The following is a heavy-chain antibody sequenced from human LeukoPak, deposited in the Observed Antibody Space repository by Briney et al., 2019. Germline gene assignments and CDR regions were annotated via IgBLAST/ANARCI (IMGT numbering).Heavy chain of an antibody. Sequence: GDSREISGQRSGYNFASYWIAWVRQMPGKGLEWMGIIDPVDFDTTYTPSFQGHVTIPADESITSSYLQWTSRKASHTATYYVVRQFDDVHPHFDYWGQGTLVTVSS. J-gene: IGHJ4*02. CDR2: IDPVDFDT. CDR1: GYNFASYW. D-gene: IGHD3-9*01. V-gene: IGHV5-51*01. CDR3: VRQFDDVHPHFDY.